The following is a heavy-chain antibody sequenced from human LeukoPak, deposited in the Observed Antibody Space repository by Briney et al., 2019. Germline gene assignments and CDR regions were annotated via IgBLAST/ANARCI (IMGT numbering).Heavy chain of an antibody. V-gene: IGHV3-30*18. J-gene: IGHJ6*02. CDR1: GFTSRTYG. CDR3: AKSLLDYSYYFLGMDV. D-gene: IGHD3-16*02. CDR2: ISYDGRSE. Sequence: GRSLRLSCTMSGFTSRTYGMHWVRQTPGKWLEWVASISYDGRSEYFVDSVKGRFTISRDDSKNTMSLQMNSLRPDDTAVYYCAKSLLDYSYYFLGMDVWGHGTTVTVSS.